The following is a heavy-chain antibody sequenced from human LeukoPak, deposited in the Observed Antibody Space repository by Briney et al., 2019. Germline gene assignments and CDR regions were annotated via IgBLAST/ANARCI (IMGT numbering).Heavy chain of an antibody. CDR3: ARDFGRGYCSTTSCFVPWFDP. CDR1: GGSISNHY. J-gene: IGHJ5*02. V-gene: IGHV4-59*11. Sequence: SETLSLTCTVSGGSISNHYWSWIRQPPGKGLEWIGYIHYSGSTYYNPSLKSRVTISVDTSKNQFSLKLTSVTAADTAVYYCARDFGRGYCSTTSCFVPWFDPWGQGTLVTVSS. CDR2: IHYSGST. D-gene: IGHD2-2*01.